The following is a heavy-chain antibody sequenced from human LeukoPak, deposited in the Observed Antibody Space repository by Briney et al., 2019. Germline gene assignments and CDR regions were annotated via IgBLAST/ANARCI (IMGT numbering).Heavy chain of an antibody. D-gene: IGHD5-18*01. Sequence: EASVKVSCKASGYTFTGYYIHWVRQAPGQGLECVGWINPNSGGTNYAQKFQGRVTMTRDTSISTAYMELSRLRSDDTAVYYCARVARYSYDRYYFDYWGQGTLVTVSS. V-gene: IGHV1-2*02. CDR3: ARVARYSYDRYYFDY. J-gene: IGHJ4*02. CDR2: INPNSGGT. CDR1: GYTFTGYY.